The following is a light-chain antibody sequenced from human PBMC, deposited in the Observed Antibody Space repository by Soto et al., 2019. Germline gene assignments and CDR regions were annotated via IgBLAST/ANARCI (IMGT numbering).Light chain of an antibody. CDR3: QQYCSSPPLT. J-gene: IGKJ4*01. CDR2: GAS. CDR1: QSVSSSY. Sequence: EIVLTQSPGTLSLSPGERATLSCRASQSVSSSYLAWYQQKPGQAPRLLIYGASSRATGIPDRFSGSGSGTDFSITTSRLEPEDFAVYYCQQYCSSPPLTFGGGTKVEIK. V-gene: IGKV3-20*01.